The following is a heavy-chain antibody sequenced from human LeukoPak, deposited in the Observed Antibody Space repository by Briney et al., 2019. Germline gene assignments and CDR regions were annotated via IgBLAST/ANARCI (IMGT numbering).Heavy chain of an antibody. V-gene: IGHV4-31*03. Sequence: SQTLSLTCTVSGGSISSGGYYWSWIRQHPGKGLEWIGYIYYSGSTYYNPSLKSRVTISVDTSKNQFSLKLSSVTAADTAVYYCARDRYNYGDYPDAFDIWGQGTMVTASS. CDR1: GGSISSGGYY. CDR2: IYYSGST. CDR3: ARDRYNYGDYPDAFDI. J-gene: IGHJ3*02. D-gene: IGHD4-17*01.